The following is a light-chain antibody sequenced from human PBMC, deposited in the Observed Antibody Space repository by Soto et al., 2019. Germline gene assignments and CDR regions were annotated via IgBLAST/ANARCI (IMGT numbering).Light chain of an antibody. J-gene: IGKJ4*01. CDR3: NQYQSSLT. Sequence: DIVLTQSPGTLTLSPGEGPTLSCRASQSVSSSSLTWYQQKRGQAPRLLLYGAYTRATGIPDRFSGSGSGTDFTLTISRLEPEDFAVYYCNQYQSSLTFVGGTKVEIK. CDR1: QSVSSSS. V-gene: IGKV3-20*01. CDR2: GAY.